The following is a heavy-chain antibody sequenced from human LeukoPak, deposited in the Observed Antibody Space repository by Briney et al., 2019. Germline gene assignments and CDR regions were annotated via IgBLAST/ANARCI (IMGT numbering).Heavy chain of an antibody. CDR2: ISYDGSNK. Sequence: GGSLRLSCAASGFTFSSYAMYWVRQAPGKGLEWVAVISYDGSNKYYADSVKGRFTISKDNSKNTLYLQMNSLSGDDTSMYFCARAYGGLIDYWGQGTLVTVSS. CDR1: GFTFSSYA. CDR3: ARAYGGLIDY. D-gene: IGHD3-16*01. J-gene: IGHJ4*02. V-gene: IGHV3-30*04.